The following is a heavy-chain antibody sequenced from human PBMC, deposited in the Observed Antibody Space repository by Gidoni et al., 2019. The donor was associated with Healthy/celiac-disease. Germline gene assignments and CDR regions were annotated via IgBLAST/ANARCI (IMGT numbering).Heavy chain of an antibody. CDR2: INPSGGST. D-gene: IGHD6-19*01. CDR1: GYTFTSYY. Sequence: QVQLVQSGAAVKKPGASVKVSCKASGYTFTSYYMHWVRQAPGQGLEWMGIINPSGGSTSYAQKFQGRVTMTRDTSTSTVYMELSSLRSEDTAVYYCARDRGGVYSSGWTFDYWGQGTLVTVSS. CDR3: ARDRGGVYSSGWTFDY. V-gene: IGHV1-46*01. J-gene: IGHJ4*02.